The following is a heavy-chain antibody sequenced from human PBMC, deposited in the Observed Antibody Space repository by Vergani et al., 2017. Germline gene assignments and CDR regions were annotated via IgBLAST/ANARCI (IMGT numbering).Heavy chain of an antibody. Sequence: QVQLQESGPGLVKPSETLSLTCTVSGYSISSGYYWGWIRQPPGKGLEWIGSIYHSGSTYYNPSLKSRVTISVDTSKNQFSLKLSSVTAADTAVYYCARGESPRSYYYGSGSYFYFEYWGQGTLVTVSS. D-gene: IGHD3-10*01. CDR1: GYSISSGYY. J-gene: IGHJ4*02. CDR2: IYHSGST. CDR3: ARGESPRSYYYGSGSYFYFEY. V-gene: IGHV4-38-2*02.